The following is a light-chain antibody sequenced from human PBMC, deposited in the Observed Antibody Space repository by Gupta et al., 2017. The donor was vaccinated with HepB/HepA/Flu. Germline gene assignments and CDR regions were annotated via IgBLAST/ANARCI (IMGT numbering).Light chain of an antibody. Sequence: QSALPQQASESGSPGPSITIPCAGTRRDVGAYNYVSWCHQHPDTAPKLMIYDVNRRPSGVSNRFSDSKSVNTASLTISGRRTDDEATYYCTSYTTAYTVVFGGGTKVTVL. CDR1: RRDVGAYNY. V-gene: IGLV2-14*01. J-gene: IGLJ2*01. CDR3: TSYTTAYTVV. CDR2: DVN.